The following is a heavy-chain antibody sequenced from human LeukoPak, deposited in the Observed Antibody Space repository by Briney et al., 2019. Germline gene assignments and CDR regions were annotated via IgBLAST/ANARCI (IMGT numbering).Heavy chain of an antibody. CDR1: GGSISSGSYY. CDR3: ARESEWPGGFDY. J-gene: IGHJ4*02. CDR2: IYTSGST. V-gene: IGHV4-61*02. D-gene: IGHD3-3*01. Sequence: PSETLSLTSTVSGGSISSGSYYWSWIRQPAGKGLEWIGRIYTSGSTNYNPSLKSRVTISVDTSKNQFSLKLSSVTAADTAVYYCARESEWPGGFDYWGQGTLVTVSS.